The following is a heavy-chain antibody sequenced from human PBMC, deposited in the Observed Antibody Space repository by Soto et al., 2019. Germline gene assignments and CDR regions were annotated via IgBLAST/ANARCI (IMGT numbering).Heavy chain of an antibody. Sequence: PGGSLRLSCAASGITFSNYEMNWVRQAPGKGMEWVSYISSSGGTTYYAGSVKGRFTISRDNAKSSLYLPMNSLRAEDTAVYYCARYCSGGTCNDGNMDVWGQGTTVTVSS. V-gene: IGHV3-48*03. CDR3: ARYCSGGTCNDGNMDV. CDR2: ISSSGGTT. D-gene: IGHD2-15*01. CDR1: GITFSNYE. J-gene: IGHJ6*02.